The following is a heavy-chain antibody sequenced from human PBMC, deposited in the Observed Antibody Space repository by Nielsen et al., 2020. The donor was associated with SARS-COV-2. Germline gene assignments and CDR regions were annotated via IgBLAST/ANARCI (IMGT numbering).Heavy chain of an antibody. Sequence: GSLRLSCAASGFTFSSYAMSWVRQAPGKGLEWISVIYSGGSGTYYADSVKGRFTISRDNSKNTLYLQMDSLRAEDTAVYYCAKDLDDRGLVYYGMDVWGQGTTVTVSS. CDR3: AKDLDDRGLVYYGMDV. CDR1: GFTFSSYA. V-gene: IGHV3-23*03. D-gene: IGHD5-18*01. CDR2: IYSGGSGT. J-gene: IGHJ6*02.